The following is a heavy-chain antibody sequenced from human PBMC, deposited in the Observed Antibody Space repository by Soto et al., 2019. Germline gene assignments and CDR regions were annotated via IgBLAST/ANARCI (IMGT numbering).Heavy chain of an antibody. CDR3: ARDLGAQTYFDY. Sequence: ASVKVCCKASGYTFTSYGISWVRQAPVQGLEWMGWGSAYNVNTHYAQKLQGRVTMTPDPYTGAAYMGVRGLRPDHTAVYYGARDLGAQTYFDYWGRGTRVTVSS. V-gene: IGHV1-18*04. J-gene: IGHJ4*02. D-gene: IGHD3-16*01. CDR2: GSAYNVNT. CDR1: GYTFTSYG.